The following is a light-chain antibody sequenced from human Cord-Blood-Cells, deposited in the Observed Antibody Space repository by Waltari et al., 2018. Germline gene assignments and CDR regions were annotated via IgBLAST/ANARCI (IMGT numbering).Light chain of an antibody. CDR3: QQRSNWPPT. Sequence: EIVLTQSPATLSLSPGESATLSCRASQSVSSYLASYQQKPGQAPRLLIYDASNRATGIPARFSGSGSGTDFTLTISSLEPEDFAVYYCQQRSNWPPTFGGGTKVEIK. J-gene: IGKJ4*01. V-gene: IGKV3-11*01. CDR1: QSVSSY. CDR2: DAS.